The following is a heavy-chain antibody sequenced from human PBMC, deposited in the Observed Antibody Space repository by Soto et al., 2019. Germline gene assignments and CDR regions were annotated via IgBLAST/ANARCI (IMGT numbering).Heavy chain of an antibody. Sequence: LSLTCTVSGGSMSSNYWTWIRQSPGKGLEWIGYIYYTGSTKYNSSLKSRVTISLDTSKNQFSLRLTSVTSADTAVYYCARGGSYGDFFDYWGQGAQVTVSS. CDR1: GGSMSSNY. CDR3: ARGGSYGDFFDY. CDR2: IYYTGST. V-gene: IGHV4-59*01. D-gene: IGHD4-17*01. J-gene: IGHJ4*02.